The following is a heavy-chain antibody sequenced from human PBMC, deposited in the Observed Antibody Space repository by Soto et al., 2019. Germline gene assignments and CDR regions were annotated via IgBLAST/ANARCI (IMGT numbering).Heavy chain of an antibody. CDR2: IYTSASS. CDR3: ARARGTGSSSFEFDS. CDR1: GGSISSYY. Sequence: ADTLSLTCTVSGGSISSYYWSWIRQLAGEGLEWIGRIYTSASSNYNPSLNIPVTIAVYTSKNQVSLKLSSVPAADPDVYYCARARGTGSSSFEFDSWGQGAIVKVSS. D-gene: IGHD6-13*01. J-gene: IGHJ4*02. V-gene: IGHV4-4*07.